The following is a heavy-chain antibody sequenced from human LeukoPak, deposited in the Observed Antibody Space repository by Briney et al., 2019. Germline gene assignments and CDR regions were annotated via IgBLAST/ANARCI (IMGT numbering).Heavy chain of an antibody. CDR1: GLIFSNAW. J-gene: IGHJ4*02. Sequence: GGSLRLSCAASGLIFSNAWMNWVRQAPGKGLEWVGRIKRKTVAGTTEYAAPVKGRFTISRDDSKNTLYLEMNSLKIEDTAVYYCTRGSNSDDSSDFDHWGQGTLVTVSS. D-gene: IGHD3-22*01. CDR2: IKRKTVAGTT. V-gene: IGHV3-15*01. CDR3: TRGSNSDDSSDFDH.